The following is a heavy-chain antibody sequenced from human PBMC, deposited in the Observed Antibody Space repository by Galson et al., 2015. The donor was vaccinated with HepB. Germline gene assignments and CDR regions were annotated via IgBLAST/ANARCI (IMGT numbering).Heavy chain of an antibody. D-gene: IGHD3-10*01. J-gene: IGHJ4*02. Sequence: SVKVSCKASGYTFTSYGISWVRQAPGQGLEWMGWTSAYNGNTNYAQKLQGRVTMTTDTSTSTAYMELRSLRSDDTAVYYCAVPMVRGVMGFDYWGQGTLVTVSS. V-gene: IGHV1-18*04. CDR3: AVPMVRGVMGFDY. CDR2: TSAYNGNT. CDR1: GYTFTSYG.